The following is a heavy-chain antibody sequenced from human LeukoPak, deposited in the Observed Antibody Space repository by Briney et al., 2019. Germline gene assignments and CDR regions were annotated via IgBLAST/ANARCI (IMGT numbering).Heavy chain of an antibody. D-gene: IGHD4-17*01. CDR3: ARDLFYGDFDY. J-gene: IGHJ4*02. CDR1: GGSISSYF. CDR2: IYYSGST. V-gene: IGHV4-59*12. Sequence: SETLSLTCTVSGGSISSYFWIWIRQPPGKGLEWIGYIYYSGSTNYNPSLKSRVTISVDTSKNQFSLKLSSVTAADTAVYYCARDLFYGDFDYGGQGTLVTVSS.